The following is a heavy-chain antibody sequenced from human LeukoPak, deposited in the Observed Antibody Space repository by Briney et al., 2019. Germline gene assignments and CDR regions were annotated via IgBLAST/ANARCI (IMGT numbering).Heavy chain of an antibody. CDR2: INRDGSTK. Sequence: GGSLRLSCAASGFTFSNSWMAWVRQAPGKGLQWVANINRDGSTKHYADSPKGRFTISRDNPKNSLYLQMNNLRADDTAVYHCTRDTEGSLDYWGQGILVTVAS. CDR1: GFTFSNSW. J-gene: IGHJ4*02. CDR3: TRDTEGSLDY. V-gene: IGHV3-7*01. D-gene: IGHD1-26*01.